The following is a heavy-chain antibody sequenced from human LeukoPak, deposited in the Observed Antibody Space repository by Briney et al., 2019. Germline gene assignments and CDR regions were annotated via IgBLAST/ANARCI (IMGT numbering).Heavy chain of an antibody. CDR1: GGSISPYY. J-gene: IGHJ4*02. CDR3: ARGNGEYAYGYYFDY. D-gene: IGHD2-8*01. Sequence: SETLSLTCTVSGGSISPYYWGWIRQPPGKGLEFIGFMHYSGSANYHPSLKSRVSISLDTSKNQFSLNLSSVTAADTAMYFCARGNGEYAYGYYFDYWGQGSLVTVSS. V-gene: IGHV4-59*01. CDR2: MHYSGSA.